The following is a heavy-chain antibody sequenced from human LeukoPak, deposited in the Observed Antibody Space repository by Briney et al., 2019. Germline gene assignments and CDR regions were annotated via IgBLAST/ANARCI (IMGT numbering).Heavy chain of an antibody. J-gene: IGHJ4*02. V-gene: IGHV3-48*02. CDR3: ARERGGSYKDY. CDR1: GFTFSSYS. Sequence: GGSLRLSCAASGFTFSSYSMNWVRQAPGKGLEWVSYISSTSSTIYYADSVKGRFTISRDSASNSLYLQMSSLRDEDTAVYFCARERGGSYKDYWGQGALVTVSS. CDR2: ISSTSSTI. D-gene: IGHD1-26*01.